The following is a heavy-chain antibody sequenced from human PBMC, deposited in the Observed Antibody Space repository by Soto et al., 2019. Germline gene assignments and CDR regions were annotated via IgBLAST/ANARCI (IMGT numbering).Heavy chain of an antibody. CDR1: GGSISSGGYY. D-gene: IGHD3-16*01. Sequence: PSETLSLTCTVSGGSISSGGYYWSWIRQHPGKGLEWIGYIYYSGSTYYNPSLKSRVTISVDTSKNQFSLKLSSVTAADTAVYYCARDRFTFGGGFDYWGQGTLVTVSS. CDR3: ARDRFTFGGGFDY. CDR2: IYYSGST. J-gene: IGHJ4*02. V-gene: IGHV4-31*03.